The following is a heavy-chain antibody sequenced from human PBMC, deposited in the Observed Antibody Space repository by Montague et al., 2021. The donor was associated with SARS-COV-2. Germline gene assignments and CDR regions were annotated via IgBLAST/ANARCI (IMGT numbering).Heavy chain of an antibody. V-gene: IGHV3-74*01. D-gene: IGHD5-12*01. CDR3: CTLGGVIVATNDYYYYGMDV. J-gene: IGHJ6*02. CDR2: INSDGSST. CDR1: GFTFSSYW. Sequence: SLRLSCSASGFTFSSYWMHWVRQAPGKGLVWVSRINSDGSSTSYADSVKGRFTISRDNAKNTLYLQMNSLRAEDTAVYYCCTLGGVIVATNDYYYYGMDVWGQGTTVTVSS.